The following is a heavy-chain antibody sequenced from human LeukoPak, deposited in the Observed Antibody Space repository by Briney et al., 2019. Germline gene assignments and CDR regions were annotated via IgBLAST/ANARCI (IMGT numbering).Heavy chain of an antibody. D-gene: IGHD3-22*01. Sequence: QTGGSLRLSCATSGFTFSSYGMHWVRQAPGKGLEWVAVISYDGSNRFYADSVKGRFTISRDNSKNTLTLQMNSLRVEDTALYYCASQYYYDSSGADYWGQGTLVTVSS. CDR2: ISYDGSNR. CDR3: ASQYYYDSSGADY. J-gene: IGHJ4*02. V-gene: IGHV3-30*03. CDR1: GFTFSSYG.